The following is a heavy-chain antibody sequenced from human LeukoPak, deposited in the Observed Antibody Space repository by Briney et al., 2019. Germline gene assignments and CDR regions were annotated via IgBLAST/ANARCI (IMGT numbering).Heavy chain of an antibody. CDR3: ARLYYYDSSGYYYLDY. J-gene: IGHJ4*02. D-gene: IGHD3-22*01. CDR1: GYTFTGYY. Sequence: GASVKVSCKASGYTFTGYYMHWVRQAPGQGLEWMVWINPNSGGTNYAQKFQGRVTMTRDTSISTAYMELSRLRSDDTAVYYCARLYYYDSSGYYYLDYWGQGTLVTVSS. V-gene: IGHV1-2*02. CDR2: INPNSGGT.